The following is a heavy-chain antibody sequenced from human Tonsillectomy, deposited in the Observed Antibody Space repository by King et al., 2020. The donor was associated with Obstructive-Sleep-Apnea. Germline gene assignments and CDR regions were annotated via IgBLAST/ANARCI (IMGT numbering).Heavy chain of an antibody. V-gene: IGHV5-51*01. J-gene: IGHJ4*02. CDR3: ARRGDISTAYPLLPDF. Sequence: QLVQSGAEVKKPGESLKISCKGSGYSFASYWIGWVRQMPGKGLEWMGIIYPGDSDTRYSPSFQGQVTISADKSISTAYLQWSSLKASDTAMYYCARRGDISTAYPLLPDFWGQGTQVTVSS. CDR2: IYPGDSDT. D-gene: IGHD3-9*01. CDR1: GYSFASYW.